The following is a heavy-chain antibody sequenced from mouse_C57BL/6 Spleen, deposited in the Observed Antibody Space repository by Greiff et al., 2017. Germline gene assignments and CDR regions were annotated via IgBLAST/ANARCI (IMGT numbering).Heavy chain of an antibody. CDR3: ARKGDYDYDEAWFAY. Sequence: VQLQQSGPELVKPGASVKISCKASGYSFTDYNMNWVKQSNGKSLEWIGVINPNYGTTSYNQKFKGKATLTVDQSSSTAYMQLNSLTSEDSAVYYCARKGDYDYDEAWFAYWGQGTLVTVSA. CDR1: GYSFTDYN. V-gene: IGHV1-39*01. D-gene: IGHD2-4*01. CDR2: INPNYGTT. J-gene: IGHJ3*01.